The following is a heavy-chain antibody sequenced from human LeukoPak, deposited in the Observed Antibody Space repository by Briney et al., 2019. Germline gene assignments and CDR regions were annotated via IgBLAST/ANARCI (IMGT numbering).Heavy chain of an antibody. J-gene: IGHJ4*02. D-gene: IGHD6-19*01. CDR1: GDSINNDY. CDR2: IYDGST. Sequence: SETLSLTCTVSGDSINNDYWTWIRQPPGKGLEWIGYIYDGSTNYSPSLESRVTISADTSKNQFSLKMTSVTADTAVYYCAREGSDWDPFDYWGQGTLVTVSS. V-gene: IGHV4-59*01. CDR3: AREGSDWDPFDY.